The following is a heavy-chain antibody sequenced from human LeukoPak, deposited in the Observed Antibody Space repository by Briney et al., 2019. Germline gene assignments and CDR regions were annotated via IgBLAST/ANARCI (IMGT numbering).Heavy chain of an antibody. CDR1: GGSISSYY. V-gene: IGHV4-59*08. Sequence: PSETLSLTCTVSGGSISSYYWSWLRQPPGKGLEWIGYIYYSGSTNYNPSLKSRVTISVDTSKNQFSLKLSSVTAADTAVYYCARRGQLWADPFDYWGQGTLVTVSS. CDR3: ARRGQLWADPFDY. D-gene: IGHD5-18*01. CDR2: IYYSGST. J-gene: IGHJ4*02.